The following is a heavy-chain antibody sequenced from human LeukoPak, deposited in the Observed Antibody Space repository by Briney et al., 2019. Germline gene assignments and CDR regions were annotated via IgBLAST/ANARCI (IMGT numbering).Heavy chain of an antibody. CDR1: GGSISSYY. CDR2: IYTSGST. Sequence: EASETLSLTCTVSGGSISSYYWSWIWQPAGKGLEWIGRIYTSGSTNYNPSLKSRVTMSVDTSKNQFSLKLSSVTAADTAVYYCARQVQWLALDYWGQRSLVTVSS. V-gene: IGHV4-4*07. D-gene: IGHD6-19*01. CDR3: ARQVQWLALDY. J-gene: IGHJ4*02.